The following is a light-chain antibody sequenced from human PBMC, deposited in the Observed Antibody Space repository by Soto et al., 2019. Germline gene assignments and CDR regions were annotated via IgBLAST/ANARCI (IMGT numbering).Light chain of an antibody. CDR1: SNDVGHFNY. Sequence: QSALAQPASVSGSPGQSITISCTGTSNDVGHFNYVSWFQQHPGKAPKLLIFDVNNWPSGVSDRFSGSKSGNTASLTISGLQPEDEADYYCTSFTTSDTFVFGSGPTLTVL. CDR2: DVN. J-gene: IGLJ1*01. CDR3: TSFTTSDTFV. V-gene: IGLV2-14*03.